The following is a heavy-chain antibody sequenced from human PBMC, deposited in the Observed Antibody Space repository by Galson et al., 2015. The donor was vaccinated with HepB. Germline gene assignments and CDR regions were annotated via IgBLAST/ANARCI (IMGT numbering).Heavy chain of an antibody. CDR1: GYTFTSYY. CDR3: AVGERTIYDFDY. Sequence: SCKASGYTFTSYYMHWVRQAPGQGLEWTGIINPSGGSTSYAQKFQGRVTMTRDTSTSTVYMELSSLRSEDTAVYYCAVGERTIYDFDYWGRGTLVTVSS. D-gene: IGHD3-16*01. J-gene: IGHJ4*02. V-gene: IGHV1-46*01. CDR2: INPSGGST.